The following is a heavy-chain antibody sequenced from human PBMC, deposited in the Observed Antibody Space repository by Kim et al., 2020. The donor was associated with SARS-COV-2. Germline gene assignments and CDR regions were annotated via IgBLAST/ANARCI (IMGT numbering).Heavy chain of an antibody. V-gene: IGHV4-34*01. J-gene: IGHJ5*02. Sequence: PSLKSRVTISVDTSKNQFSLKLSSVTAADTAVYYCASSNKYCSSTSCPGPWGQGTLVTVSS. CDR3: ASSNKYCSSTSCPGP. D-gene: IGHD2-2*01.